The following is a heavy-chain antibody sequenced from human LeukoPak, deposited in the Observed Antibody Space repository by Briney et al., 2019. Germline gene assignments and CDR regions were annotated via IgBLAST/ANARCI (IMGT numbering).Heavy chain of an antibody. J-gene: IGHJ4*02. Sequence: SETLSLTCTVSGGSISSGGYYWSWIRQHPGKGLEWIGYIYYSGSTYYNPSLKSRVTISVDTSKNQFSLKLSSVTAADTAVYYCARVTTAEYSSSWYWGPLYYFDYWGQGTLVTVSS. V-gene: IGHV4-31*03. CDR1: GGSISSGGYY. CDR2: IYYSGST. D-gene: IGHD6-13*01. CDR3: ARVTTAEYSSSWYWGPLYYFDY.